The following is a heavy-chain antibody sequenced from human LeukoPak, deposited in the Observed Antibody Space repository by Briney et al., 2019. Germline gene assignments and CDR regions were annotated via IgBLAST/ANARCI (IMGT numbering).Heavy chain of an antibody. D-gene: IGHD3-10*01. Sequence: GGSLRLSCAASGFTFSSYAMHWVRQAPGKGLEWVAVISYDGSNKYYADSVKGRFTISRDNSKSTLYLQMNSLRAEDTAVYYCARGPLLWFGEYGRIFDYWGQGTLVTVSS. J-gene: IGHJ4*02. CDR1: GFTFSSYA. CDR2: ISYDGSNK. V-gene: IGHV3-30-3*01. CDR3: ARGPLLWFGEYGRIFDY.